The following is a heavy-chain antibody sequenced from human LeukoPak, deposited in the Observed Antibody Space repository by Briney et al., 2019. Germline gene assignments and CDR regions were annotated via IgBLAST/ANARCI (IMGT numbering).Heavy chain of an antibody. CDR2: ISSSSSYI. CDR1: GFTFSSYS. CDR3: ARVTSDSSGYYRYFDY. J-gene: IGHJ4*02. V-gene: IGHV3-21*01. Sequence: GGSLRLSCAASGFTFSSYSMNWVRQAPGKGLEWVSSISSSSSYIYYADSVKGRFTISRDNAKNSLYLQMNSLRAEDTAVYYCARVTSDSSGYYRYFDYWGQGTLVTVSS. D-gene: IGHD3-22*01.